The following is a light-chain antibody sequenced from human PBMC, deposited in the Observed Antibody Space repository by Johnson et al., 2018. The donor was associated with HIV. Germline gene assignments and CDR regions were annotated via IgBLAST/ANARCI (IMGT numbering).Light chain of an antibody. J-gene: IGLJ1*01. CDR1: SSNIGNNY. Sequence: QSVLTQPPSVSAAPGQKFTISCSGSSSNIGNNYVSWYQQLPGTAPKLLIYDNNKRPSGIPDRFSGSKSGTSATLGITGLQTGDEADYYCGTWDSSLSAAGVFGTGTKVTVL. V-gene: IGLV1-51*01. CDR2: DNN. CDR3: GTWDSSLSAAGV.